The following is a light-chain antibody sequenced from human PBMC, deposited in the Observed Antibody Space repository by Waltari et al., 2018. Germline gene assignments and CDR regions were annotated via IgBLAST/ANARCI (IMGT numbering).Light chain of an antibody. J-gene: IGKJ1*01. CDR1: QTVGSSL. CDR2: RAS. CDR3: QQHGTLPAT. Sequence: EIVLTQSPGTASLSPGERVPLSCRASQTVGSSLLAWYQQKPGQAPRLVIYRASRRATGIPDRFSGSGSGTDFSLTISRLEPEDFAVYYCQQHGTLPATFGQGTKVEIK. V-gene: IGKV3-20*01.